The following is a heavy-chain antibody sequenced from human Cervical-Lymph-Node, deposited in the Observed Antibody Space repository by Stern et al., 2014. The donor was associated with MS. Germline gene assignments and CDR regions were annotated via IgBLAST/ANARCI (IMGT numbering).Heavy chain of an antibody. V-gene: IGHV3-9*01. CDR3: AKDLGEVFYYGMDV. CDR2: IRWNSGDN. J-gene: IGHJ6*02. D-gene: IGHD2-21*01. CDR1: GIIFGGYF. Sequence: EVQLVESGGGLVQPGGSLRLSCAASGIIFGGYFMRWVRQAPGKGLEWVAGIRWNSGDNDDTDSVKGRFTISRDNAKNSLYLHMNSLRAEDTALYYCAKDLGEVFYYGMDVWGQGTTVTVSS.